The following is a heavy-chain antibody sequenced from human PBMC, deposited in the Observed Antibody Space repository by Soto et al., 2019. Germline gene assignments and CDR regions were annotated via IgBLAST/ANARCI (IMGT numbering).Heavy chain of an antibody. CDR1: GFTFSNYW. Sequence: EVQLVESGGGLVQSGGSLRLSCAASGFTFSNYWMTWVRQAPGKGLEWVANIKQDASEKYYVDSVKGRFTISRDNAKNSPYPQMNRLRAEDTAVYYCLRVAAGYYGSGSFGLDYWGQGTLVTVSS. D-gene: IGHD3-10*01. CDR3: LRVAAGYYGSGSFGLDY. CDR2: IKQDASEK. J-gene: IGHJ4*02. V-gene: IGHV3-7*01.